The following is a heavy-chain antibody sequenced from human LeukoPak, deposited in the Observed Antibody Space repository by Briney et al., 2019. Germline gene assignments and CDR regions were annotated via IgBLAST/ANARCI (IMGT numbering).Heavy chain of an antibody. CDR1: GYSFTSYW. J-gene: IGHJ4*02. CDR2: IYPGDSDT. Sequence: GESLKISCKASGYSFTSYWIVWVRQMPGKGLEGMGIIYPGDSDTRYSPSFQGQVTISADKSISTAYLQWSSLKASDTAMYYCARLAEDCSSTSCYLSYFDYWGQGTLVTVSS. CDR3: ARLAEDCSSTSCYLSYFDY. D-gene: IGHD2-2*01. V-gene: IGHV5-51*01.